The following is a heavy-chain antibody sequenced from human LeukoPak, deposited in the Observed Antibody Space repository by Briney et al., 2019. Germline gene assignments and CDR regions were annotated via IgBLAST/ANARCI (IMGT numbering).Heavy chain of an antibody. J-gene: IGHJ4*02. CDR3: AKVAYYFGSGSYYKSPLDY. V-gene: IGHV3-23*01. Sequence: GGSLRLSCAASGFTFSRYAMSWVRQAPGKGLEWVSVISGSSDSTYYADSVKGRFTISRDNSKNTLYLQMKRLRVEDTAVYYCAKVAYYFGSGSYYKSPLDYWGQGTLVTVSS. CDR2: ISGSSDST. D-gene: IGHD3-10*01. CDR1: GFTFSRYA.